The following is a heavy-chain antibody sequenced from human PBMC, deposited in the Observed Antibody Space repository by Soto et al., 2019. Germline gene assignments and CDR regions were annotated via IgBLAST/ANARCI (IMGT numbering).Heavy chain of an antibody. CDR1: GFTFSSYG. V-gene: IGHV3-30*18. Sequence: GGSLRLSCAASGFTFSSYGMHWVRQAPGKGLEWVAVISYDGSNKYYADSVKGRFTISRDNSKNTLYLQMNSLRAEDTAVYYCAKDLVGATDYFDYWGQGTLVTVSS. D-gene: IGHD1-26*01. CDR2: ISYDGSNK. CDR3: AKDLVGATDYFDY. J-gene: IGHJ4*02.